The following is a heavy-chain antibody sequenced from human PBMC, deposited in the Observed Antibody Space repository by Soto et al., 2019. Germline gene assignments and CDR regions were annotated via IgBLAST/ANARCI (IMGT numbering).Heavy chain of an antibody. CDR3: ARDLSSSGWYRAEYFQH. CDR1: GYTFTSYG. CDR2: ISAYNGNT. J-gene: IGHJ1*01. Sequence: ASVKVSCKASGYTFTSYGISWVRQAPGQGLEWMGWISAYNGNTKYSQKFQGRVTMTRDTSASTAYMELSSLRSEDTAVYYCARDLSSSGWYRAEYFQHWGQGTLVTVSS. V-gene: IGHV1-18*01. D-gene: IGHD6-19*01.